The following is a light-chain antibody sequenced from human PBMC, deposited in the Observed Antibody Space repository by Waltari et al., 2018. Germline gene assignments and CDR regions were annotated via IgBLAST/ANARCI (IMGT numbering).Light chain of an antibody. Sequence: QSVLTQPASVSGSPGQSITISCTGTSSDVGSNNLVSWYQQHPGKAPKLMIYEGSKRPSGVSNLFSGSKSGNTASLTISGLQAEDEADYYCCSYAGSSTYVFGTGTKVTVL. CDR2: EGS. J-gene: IGLJ1*01. V-gene: IGLV2-23*01. CDR1: SSDVGSNNL. CDR3: CSYAGSSTYV.